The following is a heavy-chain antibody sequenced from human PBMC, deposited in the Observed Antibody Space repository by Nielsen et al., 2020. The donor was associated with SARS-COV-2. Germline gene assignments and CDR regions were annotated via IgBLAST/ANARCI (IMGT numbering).Heavy chain of an antibody. CDR1: GFTVSSNY. D-gene: IGHD6-13*01. CDR3: AKDRFSSSWYFSPASSGYMDV. V-gene: IGHV3-30*18. Sequence: GGSLRLSCAASGFTVSSNYMSWVRQAPGKGLEWVAVISYDGSNKYYADSVKGRFTISRDNSKNTLYLQMNSLRAEDTAVYYCAKDRFSSSWYFSPASSGYMDVWGKGTTVTVSS. J-gene: IGHJ6*03. CDR2: ISYDGSNK.